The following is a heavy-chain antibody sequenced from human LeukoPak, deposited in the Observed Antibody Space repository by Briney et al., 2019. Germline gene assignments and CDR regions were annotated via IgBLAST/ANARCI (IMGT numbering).Heavy chain of an antibody. V-gene: IGHV3-30*18. CDR1: GFTVSSIY. J-gene: IGHJ6*03. CDR3: AKDWAVATYLYYYMDV. Sequence: GSLRLSCAASGFTVSSIYMSWVRQAPGKGLEWVAVISFDGSNKYYADSVKGRFTISRDNSKNTLFLQMNSLRAEDTALYYCAKDWAVATYLYYYMDVWGQGTTVTVS. CDR2: ISFDGSNK. D-gene: IGHD6-19*01.